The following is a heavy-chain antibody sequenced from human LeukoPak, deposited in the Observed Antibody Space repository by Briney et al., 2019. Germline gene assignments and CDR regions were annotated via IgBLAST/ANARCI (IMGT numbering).Heavy chain of an antibody. CDR1: GFTFSSYG. D-gene: IGHD3-10*01. CDR2: IWYDGSNK. CDR3: ARPYYYGSGSYPFDY. V-gene: IGHV3-33*01. Sequence: GGSLRLPCAASGFTFSSYGMHWVRQAPGKGLEWVAVIWYDGSNKYYADSVKGRFTISRDNSKNTLYLQMNSLRAEDTAVYYCARPYYYGSGSYPFDYWGQGTLVTASS. J-gene: IGHJ4*02.